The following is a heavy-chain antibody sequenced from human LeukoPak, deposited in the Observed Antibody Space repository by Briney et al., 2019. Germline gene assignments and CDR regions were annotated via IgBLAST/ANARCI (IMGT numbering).Heavy chain of an antibody. CDR1: GYTLTELS. CDR2: FDPEDGET. CDR3: ATSLVHYYDSSGPDY. Sequence: ASVKVSCKVSGYTLTELSMHWVRPAPGKGLEWMGGFDPEDGETIYAQKFQGRVTMTEDTSTDTAYMELSSLRSEDTAVYYCATSLVHYYDSSGPDYWGQGTLVTVSS. J-gene: IGHJ4*02. V-gene: IGHV1-24*01. D-gene: IGHD3-22*01.